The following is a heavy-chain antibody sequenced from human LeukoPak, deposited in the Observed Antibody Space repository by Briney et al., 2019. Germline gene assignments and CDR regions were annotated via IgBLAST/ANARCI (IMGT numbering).Heavy chain of an antibody. J-gene: IGHJ4*02. Sequence: SVQGPCNASAATGRSYAISRLRQAPAEWLQWMGACIPIFGTANDAQKFQGRVTITADKSTSTAYMELSSLRSEDTAVYYCTRTTIYSSGWSFRALALWGQGTLVTVSS. CDR3: TRTTIYSSGWSFRALAL. CDR2: CIPIFGTA. CDR1: AATGRSYA. V-gene: IGHV1-69*06. D-gene: IGHD6-19*01.